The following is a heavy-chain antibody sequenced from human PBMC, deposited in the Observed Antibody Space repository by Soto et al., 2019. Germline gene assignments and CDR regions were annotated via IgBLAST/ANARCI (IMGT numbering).Heavy chain of an antibody. D-gene: IGHD2-15*01. J-gene: IGHJ4*02. Sequence: QVQLQQWGAGLLKPSETLSLTCAVYGGSFSGYYWSWIRQPPGKGLEWIGEINHSGSTNYNPSLKSRVTISVDTSKNQFSLKLSSVTAADTAVYYCARGPLYCSGGSCYSRFVYWGQGTLVTVSS. CDR3: ARGPLYCSGGSCYSRFVY. CDR2: INHSGST. V-gene: IGHV4-34*01. CDR1: GGSFSGYY.